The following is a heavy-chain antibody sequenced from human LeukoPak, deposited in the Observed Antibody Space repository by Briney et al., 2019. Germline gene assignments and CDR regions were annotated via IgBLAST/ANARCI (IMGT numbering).Heavy chain of an antibody. Sequence: SGGSLRLSCAASGFTFSNYGLHWVRQPPGEGLEWVSFIRYDGSNTYYGDSVRGRFTISRDNSKNTLYLQMNSLRAEDTAVYYCAKDLLGSSWYYFDSWGQGTPVTVSS. D-gene: IGHD6-13*01. CDR3: AKDLLGSSWYYFDS. CDR1: GFTFSNYG. J-gene: IGHJ4*02. V-gene: IGHV3-30*02. CDR2: IRYDGSNT.